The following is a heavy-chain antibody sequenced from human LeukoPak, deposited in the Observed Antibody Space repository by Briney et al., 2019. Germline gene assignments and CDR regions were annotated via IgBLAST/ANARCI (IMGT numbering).Heavy chain of an antibody. D-gene: IGHD2/OR15-2a*01. CDR3: ASQNPSSPFDY. V-gene: IGHV4-39*01. CDR2: IYNSRRT. CDR1: GGSISSSSYY. J-gene: IGHJ4*02. Sequence: SETLSLTCTVSGGSISSSSYYWGWLRPPPGKGLEWFGSIYNSRRTYYNPSLKSRVTICADTTKHLFSLKLRSVTDAGTAVYYCASQNPSSPFDYWGQGTLVSVSS.